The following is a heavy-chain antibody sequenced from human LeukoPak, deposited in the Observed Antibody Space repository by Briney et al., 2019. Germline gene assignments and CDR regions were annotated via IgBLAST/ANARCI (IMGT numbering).Heavy chain of an antibody. CDR3: ARRTGKITMIVVALKRDYYFDY. D-gene: IGHD3-22*01. Sequence: SETLSLTCAVYGGSFSGYYWSWIRQPPGKGLEWIGEINHSGSTNYNPSLKSRVTISVDTSKNQFSLKLSSVTAADTAVYYCARRTGKITMIVVALKRDYYFDYWGQGTLVTVSS. J-gene: IGHJ4*02. V-gene: IGHV4-34*01. CDR2: INHSGST. CDR1: GGSFSGYY.